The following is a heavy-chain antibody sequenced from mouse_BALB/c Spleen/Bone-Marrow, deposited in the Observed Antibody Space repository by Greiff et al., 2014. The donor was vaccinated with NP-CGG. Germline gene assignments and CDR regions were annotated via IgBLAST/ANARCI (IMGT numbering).Heavy chain of an antibody. V-gene: IGHV14-3*02. CDR1: GFNIKDTY. CDR3: ARYYYGYYFDY. J-gene: IGHJ2*01. D-gene: IGHD1-1*01. CDR2: IDPANGNT. Sequence: VQLQQSGAELVKPGASIKLSCTASGFNIKDTYMHWVKQRPEQGLEWIGRIDPANGNTKYDPKFQGKATITADTSSNTAYLQLSSLTSEDTAVYYCARYYYGYYFDYWGQGTTLTVSS.